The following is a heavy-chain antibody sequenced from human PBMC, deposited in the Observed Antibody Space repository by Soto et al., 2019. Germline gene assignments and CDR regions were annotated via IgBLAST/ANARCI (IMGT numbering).Heavy chain of an antibody. Sequence: QVKLVQSGAEVKKPGASVKVSGKASGYTFTSFGISWVRQAPGQGLEWMGWISAYNGNTNYAENLQGRVTMTTDTSTSTAYMELRSLRSDDTAVYYCARDHRGGTDAFDIWGQGTMVTVSS. D-gene: IGHD2-15*01. V-gene: IGHV1-18*01. CDR3: ARDHRGGTDAFDI. J-gene: IGHJ3*02. CDR2: ISAYNGNT. CDR1: GYTFTSFG.